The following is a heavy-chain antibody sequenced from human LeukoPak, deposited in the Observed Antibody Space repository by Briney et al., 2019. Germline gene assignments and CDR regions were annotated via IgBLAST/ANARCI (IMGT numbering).Heavy chain of an antibody. D-gene: IGHD4/OR15-4a*01. CDR3: ARDDYFRRDHGGANWFDP. CDR1: GASISTSPYY. J-gene: IGHJ5*02. V-gene: IGHV4-39*01. CDR2: IHYTGNT. Sequence: SETLSLTCTVSGASISTSPYYWGWLRQPPGKGLEWIGIIHYTGNTYYNPSLQSRVTMSVDTSNNQFSLKVNSVTAADTAVYYCARDDYFRRDHGGANWFDPWGQGTLVTVSS.